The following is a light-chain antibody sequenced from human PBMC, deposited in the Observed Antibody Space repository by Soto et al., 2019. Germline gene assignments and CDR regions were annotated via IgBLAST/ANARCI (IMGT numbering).Light chain of an antibody. J-gene: IGKJ3*01. CDR2: GTS. CDR1: QSVSSSY. Sequence: EIVLTQSPGTLYLSPGERATLSCRASQSVSSSYLAWYQQKPGQAPRLLIYGTSGRATGIPDRFSGSGSGTDFTLTISRLEPEDFAVYYCQQYGSSPMFTFGTGTKVDIK. V-gene: IGKV3-20*01. CDR3: QQYGSSPMFT.